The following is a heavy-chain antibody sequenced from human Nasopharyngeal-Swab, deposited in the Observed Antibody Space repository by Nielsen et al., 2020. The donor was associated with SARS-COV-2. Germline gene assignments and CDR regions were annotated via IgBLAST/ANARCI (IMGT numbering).Heavy chain of an antibody. J-gene: IGHJ3*02. Sequence: SETLSLTCAISGDSVSSNSAAWNWIRQSPSRGLEWLGRTYYRSKWYNDYAVSVKSRITINPDTSKHQFSLQLNSVTPEDTAVYYCARVRQQPGGGAFDIWGQGTMVTVSS. CDR2: TYYRSKWYN. CDR1: GDSVSSNSAA. D-gene: IGHD6-13*01. CDR3: ARVRQQPGGGAFDI. V-gene: IGHV6-1*01.